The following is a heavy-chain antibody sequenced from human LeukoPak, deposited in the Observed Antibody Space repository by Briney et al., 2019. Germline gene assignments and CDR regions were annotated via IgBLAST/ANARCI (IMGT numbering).Heavy chain of an antibody. V-gene: IGHV3-48*03. D-gene: IGHD6-13*01. CDR2: ISTSGSVI. CDR3: ARGQQVSDY. CDR1: GFTFISYE. J-gene: IGHJ4*02. Sequence: GSLRLSCAASGFTFISYETNWVRQAPGKGLEWVSYISTSGSVIDYADSVKGRFTISRDNAKNSLYLQMNSLRAEDTAVYYCARGQQVSDYWGQGTLVTVSS.